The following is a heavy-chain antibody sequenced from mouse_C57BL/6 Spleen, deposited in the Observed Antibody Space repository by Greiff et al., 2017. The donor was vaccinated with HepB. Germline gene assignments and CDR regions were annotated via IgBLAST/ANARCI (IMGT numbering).Heavy chain of an antibody. CDR2: ISYDGSN. Sequence: VQLKESGPGLVKPSQSLSLTCSVTGYSITSGYYWNWIRQFPGNKLEWMGYISYDGSNNYNPSLKNRISITRDTSKNQFFLKLNSVTTEDTATYYCARDLWYLDYWGQGTTLTVSS. V-gene: IGHV3-6*01. D-gene: IGHD2-1*01. CDR1: GYSITSGYY. J-gene: IGHJ2*01. CDR3: ARDLWYLDY.